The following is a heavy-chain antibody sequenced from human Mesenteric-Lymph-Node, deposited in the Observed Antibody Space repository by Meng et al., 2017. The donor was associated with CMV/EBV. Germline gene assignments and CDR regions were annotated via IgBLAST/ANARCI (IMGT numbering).Heavy chain of an antibody. CDR3: AKDQGRYDRNFDY. J-gene: IGHJ4*02. Sequence: GGSLRLSCAASGFTFSDYYMSWIRQAPGKGLEWVTFIQYDGSNEYYAGSVKGRFTISRDNSKNTLYLRMNSLRGEDTAVYYCAKDQGRYDRNFDYWGQGTLVTVSS. CDR2: IQYDGSNE. CDR1: GFTFSDYY. V-gene: IGHV3-30*02. D-gene: IGHD3-16*01.